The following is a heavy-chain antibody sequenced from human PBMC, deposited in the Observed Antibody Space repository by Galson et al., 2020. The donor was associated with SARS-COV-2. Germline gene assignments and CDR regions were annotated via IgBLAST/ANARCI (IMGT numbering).Heavy chain of an antibody. CDR3: ARGGSLPIMLFDYYYFYMYV. CDR2: ISHSGST. CDR1: GGSFSDYS. Sequence: SETLSLTCAVSGGSFSDYSWTWVRQPPGKGLEWIGEISHSGSTNYSPSLKSRVFMSVDTSKNQFSLKLRSVTAADTAVYYCARGGSLPIMLFDYYYFYMYVWGKGTTVTVSS. J-gene: IGHJ6*03. V-gene: IGHV4-34*01. D-gene: IGHD3-10*01.